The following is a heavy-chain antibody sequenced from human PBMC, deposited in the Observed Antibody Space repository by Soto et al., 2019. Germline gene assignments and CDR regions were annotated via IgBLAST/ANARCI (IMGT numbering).Heavy chain of an antibody. CDR2: ISGSGGST. D-gene: IGHD3-3*01. Sequence: GGSLRLSCAASGFTFSSYAMSWVRQAPGKGLEWVSAISGSGGSTYCADSVKGRFTISRDNSKNTLYLQMNSLRAEDTAVYYCAKDRTFKPDFWSGYYNPPCFDYWGQGTLVTVSS. CDR1: GFTFSSYA. J-gene: IGHJ4*02. V-gene: IGHV3-23*01. CDR3: AKDRTFKPDFWSGYYNPPCFDY.